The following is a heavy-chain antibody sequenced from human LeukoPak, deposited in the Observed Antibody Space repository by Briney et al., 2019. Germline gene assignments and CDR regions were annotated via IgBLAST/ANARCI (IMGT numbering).Heavy chain of an antibody. CDR3: ARGGIAAAGSDY. CDR1: RYTFTGYY. V-gene: IGHV1-2*02. CDR2: INPNSGGT. Sequence: GASVKVSCKASRYTFTGYYMHWVGQAPRHELEWMGWINPNSGGTKYAQKFKGRITMTRDTSISTAYMELSRRRPDDTAVYYCARGGIAAAGSDYWGQGTLVTVSS. D-gene: IGHD6-13*01. J-gene: IGHJ4*02.